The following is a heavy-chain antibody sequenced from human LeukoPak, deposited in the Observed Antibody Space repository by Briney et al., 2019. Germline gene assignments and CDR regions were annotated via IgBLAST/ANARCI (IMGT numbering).Heavy chain of an antibody. CDR1: GGTFSSYA. CDR3: ARGVVAATLMEYYYYGMDV. D-gene: IGHD2-15*01. V-gene: IGHV1-69*06. J-gene: IGHJ6*04. Sequence: SVKVSCKASGGTFSSYAISWVRQAPGQGLEWMGGIIPIFGTENYAQKFQGRVTITADKSTSTAYMELSSLRSEDTAVYYCARGVVAATLMEYYYYGMDVWGKGTTVTVSS. CDR2: IIPIFGTE.